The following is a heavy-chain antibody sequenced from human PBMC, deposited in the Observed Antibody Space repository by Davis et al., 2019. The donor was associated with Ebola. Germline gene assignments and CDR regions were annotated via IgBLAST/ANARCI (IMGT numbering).Heavy chain of an antibody. J-gene: IGHJ4*02. CDR2: ITGSGGSR. CDR1: GFVFRNHV. V-gene: IGHV3-23*01. CDR3: AREGKYRDESRTFDY. D-gene: IGHD2-2*01. Sequence: GESLKTPCAASGFVFRNHVLSWVRQAPGKGLEWVSSITGSGGSRYHADSVKGRFTISRDNSENTLHLQMNSLRAEDTAVYYCAREGKYRDESRTFDYWGQGTLVTVSS.